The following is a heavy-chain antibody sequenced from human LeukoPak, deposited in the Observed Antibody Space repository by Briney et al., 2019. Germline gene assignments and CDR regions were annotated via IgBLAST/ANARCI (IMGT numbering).Heavy chain of an antibody. CDR1: GFTFDDYA. J-gene: IGHJ4*02. CDR3: VREDRSCYYY. D-gene: IGHD2-15*01. Sequence: GGSLRLSCAASGFTFDDYAMHWVRQAPGKGLEWVSLISWDGGSTYYADSVKGRFTISRDNSKNSLYLQMNSLRAEDTAVYYCVREDRSCYYYWGQGTLVTVSS. CDR2: ISWDGGST. V-gene: IGHV3-43D*04.